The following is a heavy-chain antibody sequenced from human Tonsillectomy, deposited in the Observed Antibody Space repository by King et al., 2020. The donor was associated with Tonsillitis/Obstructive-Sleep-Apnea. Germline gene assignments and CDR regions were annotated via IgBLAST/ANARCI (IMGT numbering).Heavy chain of an antibody. CDR3: AKVDERSRDGYRPFDY. CDR2: ISWISGSI. V-gene: IGHV3-9*01. J-gene: IGHJ4*02. Sequence: VQLVESGGGLVQPGRSLRLSCAASGFTFADYAMHWVRQAPGKGLEWVSGISWISGSIGYADSVKGRFTISRDNAKNSLYLQMNSLRAEDTALYYCAKVDERSRDGYRPFDYWGQGTLVTVSS. D-gene: IGHD5-24*01. CDR1: GFTFADYA.